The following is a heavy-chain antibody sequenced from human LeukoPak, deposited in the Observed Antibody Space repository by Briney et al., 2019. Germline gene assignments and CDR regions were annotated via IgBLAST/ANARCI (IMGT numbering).Heavy chain of an antibody. CDR3: AKDRQGDYGDFDSPDY. V-gene: IGHV3-30*18. Sequence: GGSLRLSCAASGFTFSNYGMHWLRQAPGKGLEWVAVMPYDGGNKYYADSVKGRFSISRDKSKNTLYLQMNSLRTEDTAVYYCAKDRQGDYGDFDSPDYWGQGTLVTVSS. CDR2: MPYDGGNK. J-gene: IGHJ4*02. CDR1: GFTFSNYG. D-gene: IGHD4-17*01.